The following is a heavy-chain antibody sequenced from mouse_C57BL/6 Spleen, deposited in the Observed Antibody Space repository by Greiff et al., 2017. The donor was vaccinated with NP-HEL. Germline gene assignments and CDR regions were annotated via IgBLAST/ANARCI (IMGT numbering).Heavy chain of an antibody. CDR1: GYTFTSYG. CDR2: IYPRSGNT. CDR3: ATYYSNFLAMDY. V-gene: IGHV1-81*01. Sequence: VQLQQPGAELVKPGASVKLSCKASGYTFTSYGISWVKQRTGQGLEWIGEIYPRSGNTYYNEKFKGKATLTADKSSSTAYMELRSLTSEDSAVYFCATYYSNFLAMDYWGQGTSVTVSS. D-gene: IGHD2-5*01. J-gene: IGHJ4*01.